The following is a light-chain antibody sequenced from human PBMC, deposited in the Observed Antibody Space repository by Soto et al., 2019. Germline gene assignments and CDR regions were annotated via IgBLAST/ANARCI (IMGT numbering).Light chain of an antibody. CDR1: QSLRSS. V-gene: IGKV3-15*01. CDR3: QQYNNWTQT. CDR2: DAS. Sequence: ETMMTQSPDTLSVSLGERATLSCRASQSLRSSLAWYRQKPGQAPRLLIYDASTRATGIPARFSGSGSGTDFTLTISGLQYEDFEVYYCQQYNNWTQTLRQGTKVDTK. J-gene: IGKJ1*01.